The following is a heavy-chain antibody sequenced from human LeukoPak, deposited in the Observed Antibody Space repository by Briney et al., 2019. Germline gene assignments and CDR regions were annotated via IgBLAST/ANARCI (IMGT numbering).Heavy chain of an antibody. J-gene: IGHJ3*02. Sequence: ASVKVSCKASGYTFTSYGIGWVRQAPGQGLEWMGWISAYNGNTNYAQKLQGRVTMTTDTSTSTAYMELRSLRSDDTAVYYCARSGGDIVVVTAYDAFDIWGQGTMVTVSS. CDR1: GYTFTSYG. CDR2: ISAYNGNT. D-gene: IGHD2-21*02. V-gene: IGHV1-18*01. CDR3: ARSGGDIVVVTAYDAFDI.